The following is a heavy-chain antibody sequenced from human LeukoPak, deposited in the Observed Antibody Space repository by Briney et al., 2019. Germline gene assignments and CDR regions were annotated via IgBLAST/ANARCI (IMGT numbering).Heavy chain of an antibody. V-gene: IGHV3-49*04. J-gene: IGHJ4*02. CDR1: GFTFGDYA. CDR3: TRVGYSSSWYYFDY. Sequence: GGSLRLSCTASGFTFGDYAMSWVRQAPGKGLEWVGFIRSEAYGGTTEYAASVKGRFTISRDDSKSIAYLQMNSLKTEDTAVYYCTRVGYSSSWYYFDYWGQGTLVTVSS. D-gene: IGHD6-13*01. CDR2: IRSEAYGGTT.